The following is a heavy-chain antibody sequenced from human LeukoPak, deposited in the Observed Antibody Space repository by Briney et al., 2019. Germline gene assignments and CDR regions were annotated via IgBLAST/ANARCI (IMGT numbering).Heavy chain of an antibody. CDR2: IYYSGST. J-gene: IGHJ6*03. CDR1: GGSISSSSYY. D-gene: IGHD1-1*01. V-gene: IGHV4-61*05. CDR3: ARNYNPGSRYYYMDV. Sequence: SETLSLTCTVSGGSISSSSYYWGWIRQPPGKGLEWIGYIYYSGSTNYNASLKSRVTISVDTSKNQFSLKLSSVTAADTAVYYCARNYNPGSRYYYMDVWGKGTTVTVSS.